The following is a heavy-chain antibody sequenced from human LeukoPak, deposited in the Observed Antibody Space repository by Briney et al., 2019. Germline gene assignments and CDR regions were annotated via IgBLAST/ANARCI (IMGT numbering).Heavy chain of an antibody. Sequence: PSETLSLTCAVSGGSISSGGYSWSWIRQPPGKGLEWIGYIYLSGSTYYNPSLKSRVTISVDRSKNQFSLKLSSVTAADTAVYYCARCSGGSCHWFDPWGQGTLVTVSS. V-gene: IGHV4-30-2*01. CDR2: IYLSGST. CDR3: ARCSGGSCHWFDP. J-gene: IGHJ5*02. D-gene: IGHD2-15*01. CDR1: GGSISSGGYS.